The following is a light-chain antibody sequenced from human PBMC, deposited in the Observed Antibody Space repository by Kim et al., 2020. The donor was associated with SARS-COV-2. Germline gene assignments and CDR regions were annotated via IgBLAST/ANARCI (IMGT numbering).Light chain of an antibody. CDR2: WAS. V-gene: IGKV4-1*01. CDR3: QQYCTAPHI. CDR1: QSVLYHSNNKNY. Sequence: DIVMTQSPDSLAVSLGERATINCRSSQSVLYHSNNKNYLAWYQQKPGQPPKLLIYWASSRESGVPDRFSGSGSGTDFTLTISSLQAEAVAVYYCQQYCTAPHIFGQGTKLEI. J-gene: IGKJ2*01.